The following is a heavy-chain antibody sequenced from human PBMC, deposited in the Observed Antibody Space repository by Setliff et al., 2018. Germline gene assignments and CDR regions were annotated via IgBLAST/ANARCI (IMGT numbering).Heavy chain of an antibody. CDR3: SKSASLSGYYYYYMDV. CDR2: ISGSGGST. Sequence: GGSLRLSCAASGFNLSSYAMSWVRQAPGKGLEWVSAISGSGGSTYYAESVKGRFTISRDNSKNTLYLQMHSLRAEDTAVYYCSKSASLSGYYYYYMDVWGKGTTVTVSS. CDR1: GFNLSSYA. J-gene: IGHJ6*03. V-gene: IGHV3-23*01. D-gene: IGHD2-2*01.